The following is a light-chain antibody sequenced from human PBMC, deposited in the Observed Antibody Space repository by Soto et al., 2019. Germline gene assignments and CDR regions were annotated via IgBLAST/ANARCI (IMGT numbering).Light chain of an antibody. J-gene: IGKJ4*01. V-gene: IGKV3D-15*01. CDR2: SAS. CDR3: RQYYNWPLT. CDR1: QSVSSN. Sequence: EIVLTQSPATVSLSPGERATLSCRASQSVSSNLAWYQQKPGQAPRLLIYSASTRATGIPARFSGTGSGTEFTLTISSLQSEDFAVFYCRQYYNWPLTFGGGTKVDI.